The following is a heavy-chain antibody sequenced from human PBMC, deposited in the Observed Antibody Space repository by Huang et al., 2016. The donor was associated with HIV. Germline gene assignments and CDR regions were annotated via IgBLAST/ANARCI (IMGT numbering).Heavy chain of an antibody. CDR2: ISGSGDKT. V-gene: IGHV3-23*01. CDR3: AKVPTVVTFH. D-gene: IGHD2-21*02. CDR1: RFTFSTYA. Sequence: DVQLLESGGDFVQPGGSLRLFCAASRFTFSTYAMSWVRQAPGKGLEWVSAISGSGDKTYVADSVKGRFTISRDNSKNTLFLQMNSLRAEDTAVYYCAKVPTVVTFHWGQGTLVTVSS. J-gene: IGHJ4*02.